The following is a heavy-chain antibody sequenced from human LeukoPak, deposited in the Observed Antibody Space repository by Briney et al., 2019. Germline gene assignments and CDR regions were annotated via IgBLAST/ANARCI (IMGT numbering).Heavy chain of an antibody. D-gene: IGHD1-26*01. J-gene: IGHJ3*02. Sequence: PGGSLRLSCAASGFTFDDYGMSWVRQAPGKGLEWVSGINWNGGSTGYADSVKGRFTISRDNAKNSLYLQMNSLRAEDTALYYCASSVGATPLDAFDIWGQGTMVTVSS. CDR2: INWNGGST. CDR3: ASSVGATPLDAFDI. CDR1: GFTFDDYG. V-gene: IGHV3-20*04.